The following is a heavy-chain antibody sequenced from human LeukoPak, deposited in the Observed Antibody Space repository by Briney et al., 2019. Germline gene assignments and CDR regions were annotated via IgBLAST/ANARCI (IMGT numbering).Heavy chain of an antibody. V-gene: IGHV4-34*01. CDR1: GGSSSGYY. D-gene: IGHD3-10*01. Sequence: PSETLSLSCAVYGGSSSGYYLNWIRQPPGKGLEWIGEINRGGSTNYNPSLKSRITISVDTSKNQFSLKLTSVTAADTAVYYCARNYNYGRYFFDSWGQGILVTVSS. CDR3: ARNYNYGRYFFDS. CDR2: INRGGST. J-gene: IGHJ4*02.